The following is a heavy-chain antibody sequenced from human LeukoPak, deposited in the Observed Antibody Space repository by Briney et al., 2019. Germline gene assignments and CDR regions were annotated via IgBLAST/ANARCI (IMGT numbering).Heavy chain of an antibody. V-gene: IGHV3-74*01. D-gene: IGHD3-22*01. CDR3: ARVPYDSSGFGYFDY. J-gene: IGHJ4*02. CDR2: INSDGSRT. CDR1: GFTFNNYW. Sequence: GGSLRLSCAASGFTFNNYWMHWVRQAPGEGLVWVSRINSDGSRTSYADSVKGRFTISRDNSKNTMYLQMNSLRAEDTAVYHCARVPYDSSGFGYFDYWGQGTLVTVSS.